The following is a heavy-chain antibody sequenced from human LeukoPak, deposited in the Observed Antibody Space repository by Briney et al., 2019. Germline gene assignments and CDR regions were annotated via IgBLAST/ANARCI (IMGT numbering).Heavy chain of an antibody. CDR2: IKQDGNEK. D-gene: IGHD1-7*01. V-gene: IGHV3-7*03. Sequence: SGGSLRLSCVASGFTFSDYWMTWVRQAPGTGLEWEANIKQDGNEKYYVDSVKGRFTISRDNAKNSLHLQMDNLRAEDTAVYYCARPKNRENYWRAFDIWGQGTMVTVSS. J-gene: IGHJ3*02. CDR1: GFTFSDYW. CDR3: ARPKNRENYWRAFDI.